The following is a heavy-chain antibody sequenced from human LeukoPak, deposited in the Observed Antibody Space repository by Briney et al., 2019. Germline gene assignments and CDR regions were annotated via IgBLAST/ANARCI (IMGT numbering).Heavy chain of an antibody. D-gene: IGHD6-13*01. CDR3: ARESSWSFDN. CDR2: ISSSGTAM. J-gene: IGHJ4*02. V-gene: IGHV3-11*01. Sequence: GGSLRLSCEASGFAFSGYFMTWIRQAPGKGLEWVSYISSSGTAMFYTDSVKGRFTISRDNAKNSLFLQMDSLRVEDTAVYYCARESSWSFDNWGQGTLVAVSS. CDR1: GFAFSGYF.